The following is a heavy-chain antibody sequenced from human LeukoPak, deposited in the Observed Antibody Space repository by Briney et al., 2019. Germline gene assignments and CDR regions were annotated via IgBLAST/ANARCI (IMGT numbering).Heavy chain of an antibody. D-gene: IGHD3-16*01. CDR2: IKSKTDGGTT. V-gene: IGHV3-15*01. CDR1: GVTFCNAW. CDR3: TTAAYDYVWGSPYFDY. J-gene: IGHJ4*02. Sequence: GGSLRLSCAASGVTFCNAWMSCVRQAPGKGLEWVCRIKSKTDGGTTDHAAPVKGRFTISRADSKNTLYLQMNSLKTEDPAVYYCTTAAYDYVWGSPYFDYWGQGTLVTVSS.